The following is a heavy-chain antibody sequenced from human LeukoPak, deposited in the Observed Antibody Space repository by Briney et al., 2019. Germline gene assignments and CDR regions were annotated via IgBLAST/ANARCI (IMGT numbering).Heavy chain of an antibody. V-gene: IGHV3-23*01. CDR1: GFTFSSYA. J-gene: IGHJ4*02. D-gene: IGHD1-26*01. CDR3: AKDIAGMGATSDY. CDR2: ISGSGGST. Sequence: GGSLRLSCAASGFTFSSYAMSWVRQAPGKGLEWVSAISGSGGSTYYADSVKGRFTVSRDNSKNTLYLQMNSLRAEDTAVYYCAKDIAGMGATSDYWGQGTLVTVSS.